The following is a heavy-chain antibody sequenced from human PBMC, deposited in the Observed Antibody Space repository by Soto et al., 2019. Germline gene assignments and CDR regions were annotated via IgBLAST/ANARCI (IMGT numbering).Heavy chain of an antibody. CDR1: GGSISSYY. V-gene: IGHV4-59*01. J-gene: IGHJ6*03. D-gene: IGHD3-9*01. CDR3: ARAAEWPYYDILTGYYTGYYMDV. CDR2: IYYSGST. Sequence: SETLSLTCTVSGGSISSYYWSWIRQPPGKGLEWIGYIYYSGSTNYNPSLKSRVTISVDTSKNQFSLKLSSVTAADTAVYYCARAAEWPYYDILTGYYTGYYMDVWGKGTTVTVSS.